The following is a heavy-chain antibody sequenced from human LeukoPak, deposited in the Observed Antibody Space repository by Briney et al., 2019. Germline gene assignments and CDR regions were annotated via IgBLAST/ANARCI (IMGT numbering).Heavy chain of an antibody. Sequence: ASVKVSCKASGYTFTSYYMHWVRQAPGQGLEWMGIINPSGGSTSYAQKFQGRVTMTRDMSTSTVYMELSSLRSEDTAVYYCAADTPGVLGQLVYYYWGQGTLVTVSS. CDR2: INPSGGST. CDR3: AADTPGVLGQLVYYY. J-gene: IGHJ4*02. V-gene: IGHV1-46*01. D-gene: IGHD6-6*01. CDR1: GYTFTSYY.